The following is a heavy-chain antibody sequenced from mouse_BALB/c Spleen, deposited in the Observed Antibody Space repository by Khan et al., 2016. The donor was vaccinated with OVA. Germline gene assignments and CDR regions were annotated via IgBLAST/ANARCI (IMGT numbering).Heavy chain of an antibody. J-gene: IGHJ2*01. Sequence: EVQLQESGPGLVKPSQSLSLTCTVTGYSITTDYAWNWIRQFPGSKLEWMGHISYSGNTKYNPYLKSRISITRDTSKNQFFLQLKSVTTEDTARYYCARMYGGDIDYWGQGTTLTVSS. CDR3: ARMYGGDIDY. D-gene: IGHD2-10*02. CDR2: ISYSGNT. CDR1: GYSITTDYA. V-gene: IGHV3-2*02.